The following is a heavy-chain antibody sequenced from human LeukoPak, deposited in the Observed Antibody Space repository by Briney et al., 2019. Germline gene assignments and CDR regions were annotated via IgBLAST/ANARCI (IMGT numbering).Heavy chain of an antibody. V-gene: IGHV3-7*01. CDR1: GFTFSSYW. CDR2: IKQDGSEK. Sequence: GGSLRLSCAASGFTFSSYWMSWVRQAPGKGLEWVANIKQDGSEKYYVDSVKGRFTISRDKAKNSLYLQMNSLRAEDTAVYYCARGSFGSRGDYYYYMDVWGKGTTVTVSS. CDR3: ARGSFGSRGDYYYYMDV. J-gene: IGHJ6*03. D-gene: IGHD6-13*01.